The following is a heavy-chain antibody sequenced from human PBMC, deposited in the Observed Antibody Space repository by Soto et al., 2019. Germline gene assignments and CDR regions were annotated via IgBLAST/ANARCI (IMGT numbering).Heavy chain of an antibody. Sequence: QVHLVQSGVEVKKPGASVKVSCKASGYTFNIYGISWVRQAPGQGLEWMGRISVYNGNTNYAQKVQDRVTMTTDTSTSTAYMELTSLRSDDTAVYYCAKVLTSVATSRDGMDVWGQGTTVIVSS. D-gene: IGHD5-12*01. CDR1: GYTFNIYG. CDR2: ISVYNGNT. V-gene: IGHV1-18*04. CDR3: AKVLTSVATSRDGMDV. J-gene: IGHJ6*02.